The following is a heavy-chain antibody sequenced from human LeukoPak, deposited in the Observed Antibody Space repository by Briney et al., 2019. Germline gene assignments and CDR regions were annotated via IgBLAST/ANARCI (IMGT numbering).Heavy chain of an antibody. Sequence: GGSLRLSCVVSGFSFSSYWMSWVRQAPGKGLEWVASINQDGSDKHYADSVKGRFTISRDNTKNSLFLQMSSLRVEDTAVYYCATSSDYRFDPWGQGTLVTVSS. V-gene: IGHV3-7*05. CDR1: GFSFSSYW. CDR3: ATSSDYRFDP. CDR2: INQDGSDK. J-gene: IGHJ5*02. D-gene: IGHD3-22*01.